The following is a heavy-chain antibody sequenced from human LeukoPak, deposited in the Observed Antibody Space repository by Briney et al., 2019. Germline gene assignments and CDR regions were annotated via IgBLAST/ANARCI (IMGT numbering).Heavy chain of an antibody. CDR1: GGSVSGYY. Sequence: SETLSLTCVVSGGSVSGYYWGWIRQPPGRGLEWIGYVYYSGSTNYNPSFKSRITISVDTSRNQFSLQLSSVTAADTAVYYCALYYYGSGSYPPFDYWGQGTLVTVSS. D-gene: IGHD3-10*01. V-gene: IGHV4-59*02. CDR3: ALYYYGSGSYPPFDY. J-gene: IGHJ4*02. CDR2: VYYSGST.